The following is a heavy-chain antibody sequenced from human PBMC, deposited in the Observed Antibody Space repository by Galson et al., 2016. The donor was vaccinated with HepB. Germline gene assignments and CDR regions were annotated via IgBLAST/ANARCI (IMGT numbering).Heavy chain of an antibody. CDR2: TFYRSKWYT. CDR1: GDSVSGNSVA. J-gene: IGHJ6*02. Sequence: CAISGDSVSGNSVAWNWIRQSPSRGLEWLGRTFYRSKWYTEDEVCVKSRITITPDTSKNQFALQLNSVTPEDTAVYYCPSFRDYYYGMDVWGQGTTVSVSS. CDR3: PSFRDYYYGMDV. V-gene: IGHV6-1*01.